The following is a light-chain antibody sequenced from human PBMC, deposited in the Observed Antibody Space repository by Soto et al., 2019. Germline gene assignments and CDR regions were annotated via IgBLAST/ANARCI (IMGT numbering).Light chain of an antibody. Sequence: DIQMTQSPSSLSASVGDRVTITCRASQSISSYLNWYQQTPGQAPKVLIYAASTLQSGVPSRFSGSGSGTDFTLTINSLQPEDFAAYYCQQTYNTPWTFGQGTKVDIK. V-gene: IGKV1-39*01. CDR1: QSISSY. J-gene: IGKJ1*01. CDR3: QQTYNTPWT. CDR2: AAS.